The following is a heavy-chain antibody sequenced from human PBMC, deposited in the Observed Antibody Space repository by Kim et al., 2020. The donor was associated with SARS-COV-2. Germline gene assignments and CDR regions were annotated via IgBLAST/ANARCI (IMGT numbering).Heavy chain of an antibody. V-gene: IGHV3-23*01. CDR1: EFPFNTYA. J-gene: IGHJ4*02. Sequence: GGSLRLSCVAAEFPFNTYAMSWVRQAPGRGLEWVSTISDSGVTTFYVDSVKGRFTISRDNSKNTLFLHMSSLRVEDTAVYYCTGSRGGLRFHSFDYWGQGTQVTVSS. CDR3: TGSRGGLRFHSFDY. CDR2: ISDSGVTT. D-gene: IGHD2-21*02.